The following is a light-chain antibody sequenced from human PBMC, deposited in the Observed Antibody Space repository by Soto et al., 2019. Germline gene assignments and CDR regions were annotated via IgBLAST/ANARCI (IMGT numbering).Light chain of an antibody. CDR3: QQYNSWPWT. Sequence: ETVITQSPATLSVSPGGRATLSCRASQSIRGTFAWYQQKPGQAPRLLIYGGSTRATGFPARFSGSGSGTDFTLTISSLQSEDFAVYYCQQYNSWPWTFGQGTKVDIK. CDR2: GGS. CDR1: QSIRGT. V-gene: IGKV3-15*01. J-gene: IGKJ1*01.